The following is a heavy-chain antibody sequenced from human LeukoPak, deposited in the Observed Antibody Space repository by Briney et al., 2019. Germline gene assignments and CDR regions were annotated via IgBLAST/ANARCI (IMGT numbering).Heavy chain of an antibody. CDR1: GYSFTSYW. CDR2: IYPGDSDT. V-gene: IGHV5-51*01. Sequence: GESLQISCKGSGYSFTSYWIGWVRQMPGKGLEWMGIIYPGDSDTRYSPSFQGQVTISADKSISTAYLQWSSLKASDTAMYYCARHGGIVVVPAAIDYWGQGTLVTVSS. CDR3: ARHGGIVVVPAAIDY. D-gene: IGHD2-2*01. J-gene: IGHJ4*02.